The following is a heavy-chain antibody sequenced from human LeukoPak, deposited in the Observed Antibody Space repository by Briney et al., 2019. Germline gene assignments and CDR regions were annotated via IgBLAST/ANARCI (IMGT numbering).Heavy chain of an antibody. J-gene: IGHJ2*01. CDR3: ARVAAAGRSLYWYFDL. V-gene: IGHV4-59*01. D-gene: IGHD6-13*01. CDR1: GGSISSYY. Sequence: SETLSLTCTVSGGSISSYYWSWIRQPPGKGLEWIGYIYYSGSTNYNPSLKSRVTISVDTSKNQFSLKLSSATAADTAVYYCARVAAAGRSLYWYFDLWGRGTLVTVSS. CDR2: IYYSGST.